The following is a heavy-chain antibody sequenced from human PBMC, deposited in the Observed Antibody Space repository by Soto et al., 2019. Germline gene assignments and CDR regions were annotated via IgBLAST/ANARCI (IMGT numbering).Heavy chain of an antibody. D-gene: IGHD6-19*01. Sequence: GGSLRLSCAASGFTFDDYAMHWVRQAPGKGLEWVSGISWNSGSIGYADSVKGRFTISRDNAKNSLYLQMNSLRAEDTALYYCAKAVWVAVAFDYWGQGTLVTVSS. V-gene: IGHV3-9*01. CDR3: AKAVWVAVAFDY. J-gene: IGHJ4*02. CDR1: GFTFDDYA. CDR2: ISWNSGSI.